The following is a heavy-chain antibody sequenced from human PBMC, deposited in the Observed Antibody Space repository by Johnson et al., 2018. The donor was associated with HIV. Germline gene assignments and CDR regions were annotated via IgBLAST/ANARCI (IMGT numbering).Heavy chain of an antibody. CDR3: ARGGPGYDYDSLQQPFDI. Sequence: MLLVESGGGLVQPDRSLRLSCAASGFTFDDYAMHWVRQAPGKGLEWVSAVGIAGDTYYPGSVKGRFIISRDNARNSFYLQMNSLRAGDTAVYFCARGGPGYDYDSLQQPFDIWGQGTVVTVSS. V-gene: IGHV3-13*01. J-gene: IGHJ3*02. CDR1: GFTFDDYA. D-gene: IGHD3-22*01. CDR2: VGIAGDT.